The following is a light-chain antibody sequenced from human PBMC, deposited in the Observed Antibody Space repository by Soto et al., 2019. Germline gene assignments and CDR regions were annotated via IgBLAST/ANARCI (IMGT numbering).Light chain of an antibody. Sequence: AIRMTQSPSSFSASTGDRVTITCRATQGISNYLAWYQQKPGKAPKLLIYRASVLESGVTSRFIGGGSGTNFSLTISYLQSEDFATYYCQQYNSFPQTFGQGTKLEIK. J-gene: IGKJ2*01. CDR1: QGISNY. CDR3: QQYNSFPQT. CDR2: RAS. V-gene: IGKV1-8*01.